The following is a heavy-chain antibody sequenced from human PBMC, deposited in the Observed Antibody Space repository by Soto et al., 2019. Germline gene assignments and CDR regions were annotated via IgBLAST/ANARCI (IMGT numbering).Heavy chain of an antibody. Sequence: PGESLKISCKASGYSFGDYWIGWVRQMPGKGPEWMGIIYPGDSDTKYNPSFQGQVTISADKSITTTYLQWSSLKASDTAIYYCAAPTFYYGIDVWGQGTTVTVSS. J-gene: IGHJ6*02. CDR3: AAPTFYYGIDV. CDR2: IYPGDSDT. CDR1: GYSFGDYW. V-gene: IGHV5-51*01.